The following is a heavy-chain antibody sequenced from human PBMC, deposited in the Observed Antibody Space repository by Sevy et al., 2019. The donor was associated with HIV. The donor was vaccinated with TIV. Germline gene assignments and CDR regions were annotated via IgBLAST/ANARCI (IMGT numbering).Heavy chain of an antibody. J-gene: IGHJ6*03. CDR3: ARERTKYNWDGGDYYYYYMDV. Sequence: GGSLRLSCAASGFTFSSYWMSWVRQAPGKGLEWVANIKQDGSEKYYVDSVKGRFTISRDNAKNSLYLQMNSLRAEDTAVYYCARERTKYNWDGGDYYYYYMDVWGKGTTVTVSS. CDR1: GFTFSSYW. V-gene: IGHV3-7*01. CDR2: IKQDGSEK. D-gene: IGHD1-1*01.